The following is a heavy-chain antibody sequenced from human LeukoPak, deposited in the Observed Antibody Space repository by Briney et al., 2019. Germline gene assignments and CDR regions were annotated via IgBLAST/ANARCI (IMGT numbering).Heavy chain of an antibody. CDR2: INPSGGSI. CDR1: GHTFTNYY. D-gene: IGHD4-11*01. CDR3: ARGTTITTLGWFDP. J-gene: IGHJ5*02. V-gene: IGHV1-46*01. Sequence: ASVKVSCKASGHTFTNYYMHWVRQAPGQGLEWMGIINPSGGSIIYAQKFQGRVTLTRDTSTSTVYMELSSLRSEDTAVYYCARGTTITTLGWFDPWGQGTLVTVSS.